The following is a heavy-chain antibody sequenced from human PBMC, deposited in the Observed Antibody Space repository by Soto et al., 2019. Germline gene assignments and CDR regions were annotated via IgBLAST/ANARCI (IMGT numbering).Heavy chain of an antibody. CDR3: AKNLYYYYYYGMAV. Sequence: GSLRLSCAASGFTFSSYAMSWVRQAPGKGLEWVSAISGSGGSTYYADSVKGRFTISRDNSKNTLYLQMNSLRAEDTAVYYCAKNLYYYYYYGMAVWGQGTTVTVSS. CDR2: ISGSGGST. V-gene: IGHV3-23*01. CDR1: GFTFSSYA. J-gene: IGHJ6*02.